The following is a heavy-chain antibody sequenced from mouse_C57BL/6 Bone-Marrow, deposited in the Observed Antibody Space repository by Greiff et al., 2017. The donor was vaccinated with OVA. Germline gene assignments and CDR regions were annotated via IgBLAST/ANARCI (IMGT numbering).Heavy chain of an antibody. CDR1: GFTFSDYG. V-gene: IGHV5-17*01. CDR2: ISSGSSTI. CDR3: ARRLCYYFDY. J-gene: IGHJ2*01. Sequence: EVHLVESGGGLVKPGGSLKLSCAASGFTFSDYGMHWVRQAPEKGLEWVAYISSGSSTIDYADTVKGRFTISRDNAKNTLFLQMTSLRSEDTAMYYCARRLCYYFDYWGQGTTLTVSS.